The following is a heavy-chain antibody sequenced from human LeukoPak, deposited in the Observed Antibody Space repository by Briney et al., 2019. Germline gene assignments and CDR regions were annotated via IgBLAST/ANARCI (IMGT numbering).Heavy chain of an antibody. J-gene: IGHJ4*02. CDR2: ISGAINST. Sequence: GGSLRLSCAASGFTFRNRAMTWVRQAPGKGLEWVSAISGAINSTYYVDSVKGRFTISRDNSKNTLYLQMNSLRVEDTAIYYCDKGGQLGYWGQGTLVTVSS. V-gene: IGHV3-23*01. CDR3: DKGGQLGY. CDR1: GFTFRNRA. D-gene: IGHD6-6*01.